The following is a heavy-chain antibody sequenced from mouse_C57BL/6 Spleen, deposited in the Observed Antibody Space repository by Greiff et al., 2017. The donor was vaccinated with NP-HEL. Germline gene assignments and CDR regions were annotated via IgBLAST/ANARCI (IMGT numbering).Heavy chain of an antibody. D-gene: IGHD2-4*01. CDR3: ARPYDSGDYYAMDY. CDR1: GFTFSDYG. J-gene: IGHJ4*01. V-gene: IGHV5-17*01. Sequence: EVMLVESGGGLVKPGGSLKLSCAASGFTFSDYGMHWVRQAPEKGLEWVAYLSSGSSTIYYADTVKGRFTIARDNAKNTLFLQMTSLRSEDTAMYYCARPYDSGDYYAMDYWGQGTSVTVSS. CDR2: LSSGSSTI.